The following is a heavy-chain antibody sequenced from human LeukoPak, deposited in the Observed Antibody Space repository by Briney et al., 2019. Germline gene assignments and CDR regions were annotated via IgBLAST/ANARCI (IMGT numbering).Heavy chain of an antibody. CDR2: IIPIFGTA. V-gene: IGHV1-69*13. CDR3: AREISGDYYDSSGYYSWLDP. D-gene: IGHD3-22*01. CDR1: GGTFSSYA. J-gene: IGHJ5*02. Sequence: ASVKVSCKASGGTFSSYAISWVRQAPGQGLEWMGGIIPIFGTANYAQKFQGRVTITADESTSTAYMELSSLRSEDTAVYYCAREISGDYYDSSGYYSWLDPWGQGTLVTVSS.